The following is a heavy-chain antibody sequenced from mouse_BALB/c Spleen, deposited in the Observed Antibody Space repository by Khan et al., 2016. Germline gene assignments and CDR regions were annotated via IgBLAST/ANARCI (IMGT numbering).Heavy chain of an antibody. CDR3: AEDYYGSNWFAY. Sequence: QIQLVQSGPELKKPGETVKISCKASGYTFTNYGMNWVKQAPGKGLKWMGWINTNTGEPTYAEEFKGRFAFSLATSASTAYLQINTLKNEDMATYFCAEDYYGSNWFAYWGQGTLVTVSA. CDR1: GYTFTNYG. CDR2: INTNTGEP. D-gene: IGHD1-1*01. V-gene: IGHV9-3*02. J-gene: IGHJ3*01.